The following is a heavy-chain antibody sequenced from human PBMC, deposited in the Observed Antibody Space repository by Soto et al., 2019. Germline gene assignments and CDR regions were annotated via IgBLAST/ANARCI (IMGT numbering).Heavy chain of an antibody. D-gene: IGHD3-22*01. CDR3: AKDPIITMIVSRRPHDGGMDV. Sequence: ASVKVSCKASGGTFSSYAISWVRQAPGQGLEWMGGIIPIFGTANYAQKFQGRVTITADKSTSTAYMELSSLRSEDTAVYYCAKDPIITMIVSRRPHDGGMDVWGQGTTVTVSS. CDR2: IIPIFGTA. CDR1: GGTFSSYA. J-gene: IGHJ6*02. V-gene: IGHV1-69*06.